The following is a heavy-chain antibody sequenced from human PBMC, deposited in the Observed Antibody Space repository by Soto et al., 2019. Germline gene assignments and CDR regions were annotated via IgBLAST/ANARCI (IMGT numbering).Heavy chain of an antibody. CDR2: IYSGGST. CDR1: GFTVSSNY. D-gene: IGHD3-16*02. Sequence: GGSLRLSCAASGFTVSSNYMSWVRQAPGKGLEWVSVIYSGGSTYYADSVKGRFTISRDNSKNTLYLQMNSMRVEDTAVYYCARDPDYYDYIWGSYREGNYYYMDVWGKGTTVTVSS. CDR3: ARDPDYYDYIWGSYREGNYYYMDV. J-gene: IGHJ6*03. V-gene: IGHV3-66*01.